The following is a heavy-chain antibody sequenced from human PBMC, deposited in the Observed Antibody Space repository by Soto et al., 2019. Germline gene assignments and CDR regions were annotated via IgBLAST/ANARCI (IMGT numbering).Heavy chain of an antibody. CDR3: AKVDVSTAGSFDY. CDR1: GFTFSRHG. Sequence: GGSLRLSCVASGFTFSRHGLSWVRQAPGKGLEWVSTINPSGDSTFYADSVKGRFTISGDNSKNTVYLQMNSLSVGDTAVYLCAKVDVSTAGSFDYWGQGALVTVSS. D-gene: IGHD6-13*01. CDR2: INPSGDST. J-gene: IGHJ4*02. V-gene: IGHV3-23*01.